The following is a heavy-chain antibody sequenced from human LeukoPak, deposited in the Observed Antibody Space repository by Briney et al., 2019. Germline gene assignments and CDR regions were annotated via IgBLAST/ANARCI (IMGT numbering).Heavy chain of an antibody. CDR3: TTHYYDSSGYHYGAFDY. CDR1: GFIFSGSA. V-gene: IGHV3-73*01. CDR2: VRSRANSYAT. J-gene: IGHJ4*02. Sequence: PGGSLRLSCAASGFIFSGSAMHWVRQASGKGLEWVGRVRSRANSYATTYAASVKGRFSISRDDSKNTAFLEMNSLKTEDTAVYYCTTHYYDSSGYHYGAFDYWGQGTLVTVSS. D-gene: IGHD3-22*01.